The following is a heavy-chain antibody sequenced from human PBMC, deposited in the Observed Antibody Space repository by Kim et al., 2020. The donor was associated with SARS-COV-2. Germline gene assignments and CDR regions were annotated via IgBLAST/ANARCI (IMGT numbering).Heavy chain of an antibody. CDR3: ARHQTVIRYSSDEGAFDI. CDR2: IYYSGST. Sequence: SETLSLTCTVSGGSISSSSYYWGWIRQPPGKGLEWIGSIYYSGSTYYNPSLKSRVTISVDTSKNQFSLKLSSVTAADTAVYYCARHQTVIRYSSDEGAFDIWGQGTMVTVSS. CDR1: GGSISSSSYY. D-gene: IGHD6-19*01. V-gene: IGHV4-39*01. J-gene: IGHJ3*02.